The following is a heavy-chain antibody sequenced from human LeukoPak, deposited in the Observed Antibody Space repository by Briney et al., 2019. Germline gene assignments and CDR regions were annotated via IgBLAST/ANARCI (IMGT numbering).Heavy chain of an antibody. CDR2: ISAYNGNT. D-gene: IGHD6-19*01. CDR3: ATVRYSSGWHPFDY. CDR1: GYTFTSYD. Sequence: ASVKVSCKASGYTFTSYDINWVRQAPGQGLEWMGWISAYNGNTNYAQKLQGRVTMTTDTSTSTAYMELRSLRSDDTAVYYCATVRYSSGWHPFDYWGQGTLVTVSS. V-gene: IGHV1-18*01. J-gene: IGHJ4*02.